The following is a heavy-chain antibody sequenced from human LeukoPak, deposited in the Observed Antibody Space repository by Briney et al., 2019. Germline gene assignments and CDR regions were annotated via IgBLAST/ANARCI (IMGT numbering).Heavy chain of an antibody. CDR3: ANLYGDYVY. J-gene: IGHJ4*02. D-gene: IGHD4-17*01. Sequence: GGSLRLSCAASGFTFSSYGMHWVRQAPGKGPEWVAVISYDGSNKYYADSVKGRFAISRDNSKNTLYLQMNSLRAEDTAVYYCANLYGDYVYWGQGTLVTVSS. CDR2: ISYDGSNK. CDR1: GFTFSSYG. V-gene: IGHV3-30*18.